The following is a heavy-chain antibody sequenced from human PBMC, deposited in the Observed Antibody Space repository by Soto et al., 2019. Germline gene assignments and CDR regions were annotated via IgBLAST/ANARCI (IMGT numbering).Heavy chain of an antibody. CDR1: ASTFTNYW. CDR3: ATLPLRGGDNPDAFDF. D-gene: IGHD2-15*01. Sequence: GESLKISCRASASTFTNYWIGWVRQIPGKGLEWVGIIYPGDSDTSYSPSFQGQLTISADKSITTAYLQWSSLKATDPAMYYCATLPLRGGDNPDAFDFWGQGAMVTVS. V-gene: IGHV5-51*01. CDR2: IYPGDSDT. J-gene: IGHJ3*01.